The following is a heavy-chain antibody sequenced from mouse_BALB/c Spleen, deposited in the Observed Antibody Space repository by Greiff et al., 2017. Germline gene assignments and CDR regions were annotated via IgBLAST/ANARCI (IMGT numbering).Heavy chain of an antibody. Sequence: EVQLQQSGPELVKPGASVKISCKASGYTFTDYNMHWVKQSHGKSLEWIGYIYPYNGGTGYNQKFKSKATLTVDNSSRTAYMELRGLTSEDSAVYYCARRPPYYYGSSYWYFDVWGAGTTVTVSS. D-gene: IGHD1-1*01. V-gene: IGHV1S29*02. CDR3: ARRPPYYYGSSYWYFDV. CDR2: IYPYNGGT. J-gene: IGHJ1*01. CDR1: GYTFTDYN.